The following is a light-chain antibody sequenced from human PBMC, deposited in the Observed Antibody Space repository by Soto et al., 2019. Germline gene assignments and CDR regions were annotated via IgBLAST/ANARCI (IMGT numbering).Light chain of an antibody. CDR2: GAS. CDR1: QSVSSSY. J-gene: IGKJ4*01. V-gene: IGKV3-20*01. CDR3: QQYGSSPIT. Sequence: EIVLTQSPGTLSLSPGERATLSCRASQSVSSSYLAWYQQKPGQAPRLLIYGASSRATGIPDRFSGSGSGTDFTLTISRLETEDFAVYYCQQYGSSPITFGGGTKVELK.